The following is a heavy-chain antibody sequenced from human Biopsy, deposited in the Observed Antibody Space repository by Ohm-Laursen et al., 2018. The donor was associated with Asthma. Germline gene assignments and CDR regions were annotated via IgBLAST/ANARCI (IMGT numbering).Heavy chain of an antibody. Sequence: VSCTASGFTFIHFAIHWVRQAPGQRLEWLGWINAGDGNTKYSHGFQGRVTITRDKSASTAYMDLRSLRSEDTAMYYCARTDYYFWAGQFNYAFALWGQGTMVTVSS. V-gene: IGHV1-3*01. CDR3: ARTDYYFWAGQFNYAFAL. CDR2: INAGDGNT. J-gene: IGHJ3*01. D-gene: IGHD3-3*01. CDR1: GFTFIHFA.